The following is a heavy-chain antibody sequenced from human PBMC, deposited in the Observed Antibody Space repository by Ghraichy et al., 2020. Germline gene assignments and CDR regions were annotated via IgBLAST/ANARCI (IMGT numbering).Heavy chain of an antibody. V-gene: IGHV3-7*04. CDR3: ARVTYYDIWRGHYAGYQYGMDV. J-gene: IGHJ6*02. D-gene: IGHD3-3*01. Sequence: GGSLRLSCAASGFTFSSNWMSWVRQAPGKGLEWVANIKQDGSEKYYVDSVKGRFTISRDNAKNSLYLQMNSLRAEDTAVYYCARVTYYDIWRGHYAGYQYGMDVWGQGTTVTVSS. CDR2: IKQDGSEK. CDR1: GFTFSSNW.